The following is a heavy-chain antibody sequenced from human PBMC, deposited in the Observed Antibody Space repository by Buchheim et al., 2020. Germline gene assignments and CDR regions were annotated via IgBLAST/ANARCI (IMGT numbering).Heavy chain of an antibody. V-gene: IGHV3-30*03. D-gene: IGHD3-3*01. CDR1: GFTFSTHG. Sequence: QVQLVESGGGVVQPGRSLRLSCAASGFTFSTHGMYWVRQAPGKGLQWVALISFDGTNTSYADSFMGRFTVSRDHSKNTLYLQMNSMRLEDKAVYDCVGGILGSWEGLFVPWGQGT. J-gene: IGHJ5*02. CDR3: VGGILGSWEGLFVP. CDR2: ISFDGTNT.